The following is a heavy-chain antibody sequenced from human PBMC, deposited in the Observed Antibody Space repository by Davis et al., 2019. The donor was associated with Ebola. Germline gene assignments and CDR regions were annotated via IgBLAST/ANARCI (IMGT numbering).Heavy chain of an antibody. CDR3: ARKTEIDY. Sequence: GESLKISCAASGFTFSSYSMNWVRQAPGKGLEWVAVVWYDGSREYYGDSVRGRFTISRDNSKNMLFLQMNSLRAEDTAVYYCARKTEIDYWGQGTLVTVSS. V-gene: IGHV3-33*08. CDR1: GFTFSSYS. J-gene: IGHJ4*02. CDR2: VWYDGSRE.